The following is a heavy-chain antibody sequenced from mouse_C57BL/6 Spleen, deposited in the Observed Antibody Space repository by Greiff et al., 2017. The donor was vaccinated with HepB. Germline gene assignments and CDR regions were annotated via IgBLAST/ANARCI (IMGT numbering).Heavy chain of an antibody. CDR1: GYSITSGYY. D-gene: IGHD2-2*01. CDR3: AREEGYGYDEAYYAMDY. Sequence: EVKVEESGPGLVKPSQSLSLTCSVTGYSITSGYYWNWIRQFPGNKLEWMGYISYDGSNNYNPSLKNRISITRDTSKNQFFLKLNSVTTEDTATYYCAREEGYGYDEAYYAMDYWGQGTSVTVSS. J-gene: IGHJ4*01. CDR2: ISYDGSN. V-gene: IGHV3-6*01.